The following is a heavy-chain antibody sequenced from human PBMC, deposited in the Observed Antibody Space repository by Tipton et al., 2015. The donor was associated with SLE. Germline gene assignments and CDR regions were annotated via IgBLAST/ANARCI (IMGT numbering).Heavy chain of an antibody. D-gene: IGHD3-22*01. J-gene: IGHJ4*02. V-gene: IGHV4-4*07. CDR3: ASIYYYDSSDSFDY. CDR2: IYTSGST. CDR1: GGSISSYY. Sequence: TLSLTCTVSGGSISSYYWSWIRQPAGKGLEWIGRIYTSGSTNYNPSLKSRVTMSVDMSKSQFSLKLNSVTAADTAVYYCASIYYYDSSDSFDYWGQGTLVTVSS.